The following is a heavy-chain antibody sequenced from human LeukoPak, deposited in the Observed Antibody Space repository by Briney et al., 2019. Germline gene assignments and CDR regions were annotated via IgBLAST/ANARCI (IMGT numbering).Heavy chain of an antibody. CDR1: GGSISSGDYY. CDR2: IYYSGST. J-gene: IGHJ4*02. Sequence: PSQTLSLTCTVSGGSISSGDYYWSWIRQPPGKGLEWIGYIYYSGSTYYNPSLKSRVTMSVDKSKNQLSLKLTSVTAADTAVYYCARVVNSPYGDYGYYFDYWGQGTLVTVSS. V-gene: IGHV4-30-4*08. CDR3: ARVVNSPYGDYGYYFDY. D-gene: IGHD4-17*01.